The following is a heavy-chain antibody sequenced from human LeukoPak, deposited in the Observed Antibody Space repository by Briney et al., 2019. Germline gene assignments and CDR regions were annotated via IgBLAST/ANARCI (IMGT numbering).Heavy chain of an antibody. V-gene: IGHV3-53*01. CDR2: IYSGGST. CDR3: ARDSAFRNSFDY. CDR1: GFTVSSNY. J-gene: IGHJ4*02. D-gene: IGHD2/OR15-2a*01. Sequence: GGSLRLSCAASGFTVSSNYMSWVRQAPGKGLEWVSVIYSGGSTYYADSVKGRFTISRDNSKNTLYLQMNSLRAEDTAVYYCARDSAFRNSFDYWGQGTLVTVSS.